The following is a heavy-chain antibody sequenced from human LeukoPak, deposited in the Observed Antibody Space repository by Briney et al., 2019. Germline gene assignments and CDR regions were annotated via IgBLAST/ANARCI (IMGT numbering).Heavy chain of an antibody. V-gene: IGHV3-7*01. D-gene: IGHD3-22*01. CDR3: ARDVGVYDSSGYYYFDY. Sequence: GGSLRLSCAASGFTFSSYWMSWVRQALGKGLEWVANIKQDGSEKYYVDSVKGRFTISRDNAKNSLYLQMNSLRAEDTAVYYCARDVGVYDSSGYYYFDYWGQGTLVTVSS. J-gene: IGHJ4*02. CDR2: IKQDGSEK. CDR1: GFTFSSYW.